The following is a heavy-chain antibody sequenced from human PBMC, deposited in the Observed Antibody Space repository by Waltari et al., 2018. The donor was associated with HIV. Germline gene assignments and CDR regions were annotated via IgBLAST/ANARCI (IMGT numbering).Heavy chain of an antibody. D-gene: IGHD3-22*01. Sequence: QLQLPESGPGLLKPSETLSLTCTVSGGSISSSSYYWGWIRQPPGKGLEWIGSIYYSGSTYYNPSLKSRVTISVDTSKNQFSLKLSSVTAADTAVYYCARHEYYYDSSGYPYPDYWGQGTLVTVSS. V-gene: IGHV4-39*01. CDR1: GGSISSSSYY. CDR2: IYYSGST. J-gene: IGHJ4*02. CDR3: ARHEYYYDSSGYPYPDY.